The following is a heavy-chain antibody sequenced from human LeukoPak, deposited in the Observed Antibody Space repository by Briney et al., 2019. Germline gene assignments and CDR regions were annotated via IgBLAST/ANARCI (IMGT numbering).Heavy chain of an antibody. CDR1: GYSISSGYY. CDR2: IYHSGST. Sequence: SETLSLTCTVSGYSISSGYYWGWIRQPPGKGLEWIGSIYHSGSTYYNPSLKSRVTISVDTSKNPFSLKLSSVTAADAAVYYCARGIRTGYFDYWGQETLVTVSS. D-gene: IGHD1-1*01. CDR3: ARGIRTGYFDY. J-gene: IGHJ4*02. V-gene: IGHV4-38-2*02.